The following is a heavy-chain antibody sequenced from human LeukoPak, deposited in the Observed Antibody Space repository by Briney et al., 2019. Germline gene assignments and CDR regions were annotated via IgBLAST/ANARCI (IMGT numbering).Heavy chain of an antibody. J-gene: IGHJ4*02. V-gene: IGHV3-23*01. CDR2: ISNSDGST. CDR3: AKATGTLGN. D-gene: IGHD1-1*01. CDR1: GFTFSSYA. Sequence: GGSLRLSCEASGFTFSSYAMSWVRQAPGKGLEWVSTISNSDGSTYYADSVKGRFTISRDNPKNTLYLQMNSLAAEDTAMYYCAKATGTLGNWGQGTLVTVSS.